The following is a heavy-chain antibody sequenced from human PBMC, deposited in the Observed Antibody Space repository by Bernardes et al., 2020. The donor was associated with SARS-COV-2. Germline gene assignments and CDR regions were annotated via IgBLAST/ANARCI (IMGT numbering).Heavy chain of an antibody. J-gene: IGHJ5*02. Sequence: GSLRLSCAASGFTFSSYAMNWVRQAPGKGLEWVSAISGSGGSTYYADSVKGRFTISRDNSANTLYLQMNSLRAEDTAVYYCAKDINLGGWYVRWFDPWGQGTLVTVSS. V-gene: IGHV3-23*01. CDR1: GFTFSSYA. CDR2: ISGSGGST. CDR3: AKDINLGGWYVRWFDP. D-gene: IGHD6-19*01.